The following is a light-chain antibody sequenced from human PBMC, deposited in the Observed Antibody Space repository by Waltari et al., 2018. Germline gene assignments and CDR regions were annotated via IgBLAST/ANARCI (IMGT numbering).Light chain of an antibody. J-gene: IGLJ2*01. CDR1: SSNIGSNF. Sequence: QSVLTQPPSVSGTPGQRVTISCSGRSSNIGSNFVYWYQQLPGTAPKLLIYMDNQRPSGVPDRFSGSKSGPSASLAISGLRSEDEGNYYCAAWDDSLSGFVLFGGGTKVTVL. V-gene: IGLV1-47*01. CDR3: AAWDDSLSGFVL. CDR2: MDN.